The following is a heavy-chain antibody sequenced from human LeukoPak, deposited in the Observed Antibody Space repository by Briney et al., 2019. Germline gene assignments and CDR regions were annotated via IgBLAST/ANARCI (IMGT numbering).Heavy chain of an antibody. CDR3: ARGKRSGASYYGSGSYYNYLDY. J-gene: IGHJ4*02. CDR2: INHSGST. CDR1: GGSFSGYY. Sequence: EPSETLSLTCAVYGGSFSGYYWSWVRQPPGKGPEWIGEINHSGSTNYNPSLKSRVTISVDTSKNQFSLKLSSVTAADTAVYYCARGKRSGASYYGSGSYYNYLDYWGQGTLVTVSS. V-gene: IGHV4-34*01. D-gene: IGHD3-10*01.